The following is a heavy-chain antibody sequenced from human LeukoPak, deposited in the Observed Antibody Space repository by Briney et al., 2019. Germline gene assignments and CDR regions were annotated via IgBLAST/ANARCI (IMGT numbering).Heavy chain of an antibody. D-gene: IGHD3-10*01. CDR3: VRDGEGVAISVNYWFDP. J-gene: IGHJ5*02. V-gene: IGHV1-8*01. CDR1: GFTFTSYD. CDR2: MNPRNGNT. Sequence: ASVKVSCKASGFTFTSYDINWVRQATGQGLEWMGWMNPRNGNTGYAQKFQGRVTMTRDTSISTAYMELRSLRSEDTAAYYCVRDGEGVAISVNYWFDPWGQGTLVTVSS.